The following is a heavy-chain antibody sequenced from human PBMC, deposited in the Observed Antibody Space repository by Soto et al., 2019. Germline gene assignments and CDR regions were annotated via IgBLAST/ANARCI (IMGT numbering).Heavy chain of an antibody. CDR1: GGSIGSYY. J-gene: IGHJ5*02. V-gene: IGHV4-59*01. D-gene: IGHD3-16*01. CDR3: ARDLARGLSDWFDP. CDR2: IYYSGST. Sequence: SETLSLTCTVSGGSIGSYYWSWIRQPPGKGLEWIGYIYYSGSTNYNPSLKSRVTISVDTSKNQFSLKLSSVTAADTAVYYCARDLARGLSDWFDPWGQGTLVTVSS.